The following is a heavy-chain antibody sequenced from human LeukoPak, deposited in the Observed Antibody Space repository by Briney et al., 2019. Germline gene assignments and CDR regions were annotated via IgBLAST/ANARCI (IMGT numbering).Heavy chain of an antibody. V-gene: IGHV4-59*01. Sequence: SETLSLTCTVSGGSINSYYWSWIRQPPGKGLEWIGYIYYSGSTNYNPSLKSRVTISVDTSKNQFSLKLSSVTAADTAVYYCARDSDCSGGSCYFDYWGQGTLVTVSS. CDR3: ARDSDCSGGSCYFDY. CDR1: GGSINSYY. J-gene: IGHJ4*02. CDR2: IYYSGST. D-gene: IGHD2-15*01.